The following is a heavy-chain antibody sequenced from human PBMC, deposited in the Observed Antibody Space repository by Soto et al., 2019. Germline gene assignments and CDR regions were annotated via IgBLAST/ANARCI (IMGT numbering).Heavy chain of an antibody. D-gene: IGHD6-13*01. CDR3: ARDSEVGAAAGYYYYGMDV. J-gene: IGHJ6*02. CDR1: TGPISCCY. Sequence: PSEALYHTCTVSTGPISCCYWSWIRQPAGKGLGWIGRIYTSGSTNYNPSLKSRVTMSVDTSKNQFSLKLSSVTAADTAVYYCARDSEVGAAAGYYYYGMDVWGQGTTVT. V-gene: IGHV4-4*07. CDR2: IYTSGST.